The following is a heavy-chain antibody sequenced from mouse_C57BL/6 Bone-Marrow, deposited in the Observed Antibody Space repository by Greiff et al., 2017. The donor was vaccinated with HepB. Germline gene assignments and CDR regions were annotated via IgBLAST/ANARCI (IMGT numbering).Heavy chain of an antibody. CDR2: IYPGDGDT. V-gene: IGHV1-80*01. D-gene: IGHD1-1*01. J-gene: IGHJ2*01. Sequence: QVQLKESGAELVKPGASVKISCKASGYAFSSYWMNWVKQRPGKGLEWIGQIYPGDGDTNYNGKFKGKATLTADKSSSTAYMQLSSLTSEDSAVYFCAPDYYGSSYRYFDYWGQGTTLTVSS. CDR1: GYAFSSYW. CDR3: APDYYGSSYRYFDY.